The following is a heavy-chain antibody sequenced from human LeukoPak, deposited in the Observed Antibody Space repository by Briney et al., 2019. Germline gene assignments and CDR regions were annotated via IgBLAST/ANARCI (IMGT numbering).Heavy chain of an antibody. Sequence: SETLSLTCAVYGGSFSGYYWSWIRQPPGKGLEWIGEINHSGSTNYNPSLKSRVTISVDTSKNQFSLKLSSVTAADTAVYYCARGTVVVAESYYYGMDVWGQGTTVTVS. D-gene: IGHD2-15*01. V-gene: IGHV4-34*01. CDR3: ARGTVVVAESYYYGMDV. CDR2: INHSGST. J-gene: IGHJ6*02. CDR1: GGSFSGYY.